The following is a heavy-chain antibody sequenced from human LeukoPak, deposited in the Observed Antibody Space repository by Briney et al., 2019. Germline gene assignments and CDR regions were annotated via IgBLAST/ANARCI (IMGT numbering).Heavy chain of an antibody. Sequence: GGSLRLSCAASGFTFSSYSMHWVRQAPGKGLEWVAVIWYDGGNKYYVDSVQGRFTISRDNSKNTLYLQMSSLRAEDTAVYYCARGDYYGSSGYYFPDAFDIWGQGTMVTVSS. CDR2: IWYDGGNK. CDR1: GFTFSSYS. D-gene: IGHD3-22*01. J-gene: IGHJ3*02. CDR3: ARGDYYGSSGYYFPDAFDI. V-gene: IGHV3-33*08.